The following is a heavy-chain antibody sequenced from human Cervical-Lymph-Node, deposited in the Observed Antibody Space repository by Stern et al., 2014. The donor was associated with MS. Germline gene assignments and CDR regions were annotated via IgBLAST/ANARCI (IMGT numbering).Heavy chain of an antibody. CDR1: GYTFAFYW. CDR3: ARLVNFNYFDP. J-gene: IGHJ5*02. V-gene: IGHV5-51*01. CDR2: IYPGDSKT. Sequence: VQLVESGAEVKKPGESVKIYCKGSGYTFAFYWIAWVRQMPGKGLEWMGIIYPGDSKTTYSPSFEGQVTFSADESISTAYLHWNSLKASDTAIYYCARLVNFNYFDPWGQGTLVTVSS. D-gene: IGHD3-22*01.